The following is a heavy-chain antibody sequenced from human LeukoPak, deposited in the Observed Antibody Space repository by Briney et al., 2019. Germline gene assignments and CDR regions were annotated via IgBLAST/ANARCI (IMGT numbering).Heavy chain of an antibody. D-gene: IGHD5-24*01. J-gene: IGHJ4*02. Sequence: GESLKISCKGSGYSFSTYWNAWVRQRPGKGLGWMGIIYPGGSETRYDPSFQGQVTISADSSTSTAYLQWSSLRASDTAMYYCARASRDGYNQNFDHWGQGTLVTVSS. CDR3: ARASRDGYNQNFDH. CDR2: IYPGGSET. V-gene: IGHV5-51*01. CDR1: GYSFSTYW.